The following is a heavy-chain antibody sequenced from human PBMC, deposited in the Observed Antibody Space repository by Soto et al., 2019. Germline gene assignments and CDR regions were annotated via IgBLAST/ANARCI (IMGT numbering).Heavy chain of an antibody. CDR2: IKRKSDGGTT. CDR1: GFTFTDAW. D-gene: IGHD2-21*01. V-gene: IGHV3-15*07. Sequence: EVQLVESGGDLVKPGGSLRLSCAASGFTFTDAWMNWVRQAPGKGLEWVGRIKRKSDGGTTEYAAPVKGRFTISRDDSKNTLYLQMDSLKSEDTAVYFYATMSYGASGDWGQGTLVTVSS. J-gene: IGHJ4*02. CDR3: ATMSYGASGD.